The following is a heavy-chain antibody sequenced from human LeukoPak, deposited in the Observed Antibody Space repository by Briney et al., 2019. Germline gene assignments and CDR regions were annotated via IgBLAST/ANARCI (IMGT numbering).Heavy chain of an antibody. V-gene: IGHV3-23*01. D-gene: IGHD1-14*01. CDR3: ATGEGIGNRPRAYYFDN. CDR2: TGISSGNT. J-gene: IGHJ4*02. Sequence: PGGSLTLFCAASGFTFTRYAVPWLRQARGKGLEGVCNTGISSGNTLCGDSVNGRFTISRDNSKNTLSLKMKNQRLDDTAVYYCATGEGIGNRPRAYYFDNWGQGSLAAVSS. CDR1: GFTFTRYA.